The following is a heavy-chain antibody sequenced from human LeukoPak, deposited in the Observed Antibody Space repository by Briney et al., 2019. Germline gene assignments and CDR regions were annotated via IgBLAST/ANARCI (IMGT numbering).Heavy chain of an antibody. CDR1: GFTFSDYY. J-gene: IGHJ4*02. CDR2: INHSGST. CDR3: AQRGEYYYGSGSYMESVDY. Sequence: GSLRLSCAASGFTFSDYYMSWIRQPPGKGLEWIGEINHSGSTNYNPSHKSRVTISVDTSKNQFSLKLSSVTAADTAVYYCAQRGEYYYGSGSYMESVDYWGQGTLVTVSS. V-gene: IGHV4-34*08. D-gene: IGHD3-10*01.